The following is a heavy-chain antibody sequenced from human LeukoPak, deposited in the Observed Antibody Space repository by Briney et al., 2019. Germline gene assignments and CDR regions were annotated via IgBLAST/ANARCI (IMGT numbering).Heavy chain of an antibody. V-gene: IGHV3-21*01. CDR3: ARRGYGSGSSTYYFDY. D-gene: IGHD3-10*01. J-gene: IGHJ4*02. CDR2: ISSSSSYI. Sequence: GGSLRLSCAASGFTFSSYSMNWVRQAPGKGLEWVSSISSSSSYIYYADSVKGRFTISRGNAKNSLYLQMNSLRAEDTAVYYCARRGYGSGSSTYYFDYWGQGTLVTVSS. CDR1: GFTFSSYS.